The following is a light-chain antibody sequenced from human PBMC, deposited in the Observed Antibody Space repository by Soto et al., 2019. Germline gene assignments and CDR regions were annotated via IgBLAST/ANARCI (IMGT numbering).Light chain of an antibody. CDR3: HQYGRSPRGT. V-gene: IGKV3-20*01. Sequence: DIVLAQPPGTLSSSPGGRATLSCRASQSVTDNYLAWYQQKPGQAPRLLIYGASSRATGIPDRFSGSGSGTDFTLTISRLEPEDFAMYYCHQYGRSPRGTFGQGTKWIS. CDR1: QSVTDNY. J-gene: IGKJ1*01. CDR2: GAS.